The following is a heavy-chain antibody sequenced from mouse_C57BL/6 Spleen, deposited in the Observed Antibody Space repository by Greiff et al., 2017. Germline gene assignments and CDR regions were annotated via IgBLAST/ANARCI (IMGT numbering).Heavy chain of an antibody. J-gene: IGHJ4*01. V-gene: IGHV1-50*01. CDR3: ARRGDSNYGAMDY. CDR2: IDPSDSYT. Sequence: QVQLQQPRAELVKPGASVKLSCKASGYTFTSYWMQWVKQRPGQGLEWIGEIDPSDSYTNYNQKFKGKATLTVDTSSSTAYMQLSSLTSEDSAVYYCARRGDSNYGAMDYWGQGTSVTVSS. CDR1: GYTFTSYW. D-gene: IGHD2-5*01.